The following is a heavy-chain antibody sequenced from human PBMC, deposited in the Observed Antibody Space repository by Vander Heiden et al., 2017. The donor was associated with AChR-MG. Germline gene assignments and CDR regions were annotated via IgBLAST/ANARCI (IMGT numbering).Heavy chain of an antibody. CDR3: ARVYYYDDAFHI. V-gene: IGHV4-4*02. CDR2: IYHSGST. D-gene: IGHD3-22*01. J-gene: IGHJ3*02. Sequence: QVQLQESGPGLVKPSGTLSLTCAVSGGSISRSNRWSWVRQPPGKGLEWIGEIYHSGSTNYNPALKSRVTISVDKFKNQFSLQLSSVTAADTAVYYCARVYYYDDAFHIWVQGTMVTVSS. CDR1: GGSISRSNR.